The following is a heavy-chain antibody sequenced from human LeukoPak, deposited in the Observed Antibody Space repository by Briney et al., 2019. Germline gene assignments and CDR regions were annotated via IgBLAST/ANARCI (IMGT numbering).Heavy chain of an antibody. D-gene: IGHD1-26*01. V-gene: IGHV3-23*01. CDR3: AKTGGATNFGPLDS. J-gene: IGHJ4*02. CDR2: LRNSGSTP. CDR1: GLTFNNYA. Sequence: GGSLRLSCAVSGLTFNNYAMTWVRQAPGKGLEWVSALRNSGSTPYYADSVKGRFTISRDNSQNTLYLQMNSLRAEDTAVYYCAKTGGATNFGPLDSWGQGTLVFVSS.